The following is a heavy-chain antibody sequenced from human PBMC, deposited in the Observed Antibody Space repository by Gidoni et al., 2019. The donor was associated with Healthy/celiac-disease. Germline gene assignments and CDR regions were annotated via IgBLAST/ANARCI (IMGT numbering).Heavy chain of an antibody. V-gene: IGHV3-33*01. CDR2: IWYDGSNK. CDR3: ARGLLRFADYYYYGMDV. D-gene: IGHD5-12*01. J-gene: IGHJ6*02. CDR1: GFTFSSYG. Sequence: QVQLVESGGGVVQPGRSLRLSCAASGFTFSSYGMHWVRQAPGKGLECVAVIWYDGSNKYYADSVKGRFTISRDNFKNTLYLQMNSLRAEDTAVYYCARGLLRFADYYYYGMDVWGQGTTVTVSS.